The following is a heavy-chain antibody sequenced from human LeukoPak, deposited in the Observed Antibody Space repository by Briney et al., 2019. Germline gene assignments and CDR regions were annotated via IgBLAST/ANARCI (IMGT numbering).Heavy chain of an antibody. D-gene: IGHD6-19*01. CDR2: MNPNSGNT. J-gene: IGHJ4*02. Sequence: ASVKVSCKASGYTFTSYDINWVRQATGQGLEWMGCMNPNSGNTGYAQKFEGRVTMTRNTSISTAYMELSSLRSEDTAVYYCARHAIAVAGPDYWGQGTLVTVSS. CDR1: GYTFTSYD. V-gene: IGHV1-8*01. CDR3: ARHAIAVAGPDY.